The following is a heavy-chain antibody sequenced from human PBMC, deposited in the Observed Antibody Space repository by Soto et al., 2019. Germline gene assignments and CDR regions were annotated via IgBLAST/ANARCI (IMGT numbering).Heavy chain of an antibody. CDR1: GGSISSGGYY. V-gene: IGHV4-31*03. D-gene: IGHD3-10*01. J-gene: IGHJ3*02. Sequence: QVQLQESGPGLVKPSQTLSLTCTVSGGSISSGGYYWSWIRQHPGKGLEWIGYIYYSGSTYYNPSLKSRVTISVDTSKNQFPLKLSSVPAADTAVYYGARRRFGDPMGLSFDIWGQGTMVTVSS. CDR2: IYYSGST. CDR3: ARRRFGDPMGLSFDI.